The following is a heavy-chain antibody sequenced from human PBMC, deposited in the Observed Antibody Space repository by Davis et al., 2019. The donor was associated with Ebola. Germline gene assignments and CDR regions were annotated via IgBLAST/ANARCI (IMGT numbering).Heavy chain of an antibody. CDR3: ARVPATYYGMDV. CDR1: GFTFSSYG. Sequence: GESLKISCAASGFTFSSYGMHWVRQAPGKGLEWVAVISYDGSNKYYADSVKGRFTISRDNSKNTLFLHINSLRVEDTAVYYCARVPATYYGMDVWGKGTTVTVSS. J-gene: IGHJ6*04. CDR2: ISYDGSNK. V-gene: IGHV3-30*03.